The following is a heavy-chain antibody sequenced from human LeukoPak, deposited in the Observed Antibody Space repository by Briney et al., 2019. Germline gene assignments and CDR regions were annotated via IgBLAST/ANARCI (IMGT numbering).Heavy chain of an antibody. J-gene: IGHJ3*02. D-gene: IGHD3-22*01. CDR1: GFPFSGAF. CDR3: ARDMYYYDSSGYHDAFDI. CDR2: IYSGGST. V-gene: IGHV3-53*01. Sequence: GGSLRLSCAASGFPFSGAFMSWVRQAPGKGLEWVSVIYSGGSTYYVDSVKGRFTISRDNSKNTLYLQMNSLRAEDTAVYYCARDMYYYDSSGYHDAFDIWGQGTMVTVSS.